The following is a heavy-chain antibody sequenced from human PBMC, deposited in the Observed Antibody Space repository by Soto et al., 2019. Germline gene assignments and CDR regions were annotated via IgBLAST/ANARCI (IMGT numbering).Heavy chain of an antibody. V-gene: IGHV3-7*05. CDR3: AGGSGWLSDS. CDR2: IKQDGSET. D-gene: IGHD6-19*01. J-gene: IGHJ4*02. CDR1: GFTFSRYW. Sequence: EVQLVESGGGLVQTGGSLRLSCAASGFTFSRYWMKWVRQAPGKGLEWVANIKQDGSETYYVDSVKGRFTISRDNAKNSLFLQMNSLRAEDTAVYYCAGGSGWLSDSCGQGTLVTVSS.